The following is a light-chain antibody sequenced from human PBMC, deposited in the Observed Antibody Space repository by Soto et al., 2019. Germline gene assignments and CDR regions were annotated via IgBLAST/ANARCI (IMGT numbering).Light chain of an antibody. J-gene: IGLJ1*01. CDR1: SSDVGGYNY. Sequence: QSALTQPPSASGSPGQSVTISCTGTSSDVGGYNYVSWYQQHPGKAPKLMIFEVIKRPSGVPDRFSGSKSGNTASLTVSGPRAEDEDDYYCCSYAGRDNCVFGTGTKLTVL. CDR3: CSYAGRDNCV. CDR2: EVI. V-gene: IGLV2-8*01.